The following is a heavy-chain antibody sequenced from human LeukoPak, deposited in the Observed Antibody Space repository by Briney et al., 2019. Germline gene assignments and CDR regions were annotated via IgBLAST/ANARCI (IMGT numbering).Heavy chain of an antibody. D-gene: IGHD3-9*01. V-gene: IGHV4-59*08. CDR1: GGPFRGFF. J-gene: IGHJ5*02. Sequence: PSETLSLTCAVYGGPFRGFFWSWIRQPPGKGLEWIGYIYYSGSTNYNPSLKSRVTISVDTSKNQFSLKLSSVTAADTAVYYCARHGTLRYFDWLLSWGQGTLVTVSS. CDR3: ARHGTLRYFDWLLS. CDR2: IYYSGST.